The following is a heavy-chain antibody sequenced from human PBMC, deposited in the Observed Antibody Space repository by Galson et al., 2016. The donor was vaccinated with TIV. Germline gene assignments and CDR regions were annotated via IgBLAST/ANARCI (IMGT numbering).Heavy chain of an antibody. J-gene: IGHJ4*02. D-gene: IGHD7-27*01. CDR1: GYTFTSYY. CDR2: INPSGGDA. CDR3: DRESINWGNFDY. V-gene: IGHV1-46*03. Sequence: VKVSCKGSGYTFTSYYIHWVRQAPGQGLEWMGRINPSGGDATYAQKFQGRVILTRDTSTSTIYMDLSSLTSDNTAVYFCDRESINWGNFDYWGQGTLVTVSS.